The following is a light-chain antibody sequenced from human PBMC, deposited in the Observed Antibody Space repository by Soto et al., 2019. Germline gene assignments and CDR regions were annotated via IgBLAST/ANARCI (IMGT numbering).Light chain of an antibody. CDR3: SSYTASAPFYI. V-gene: IGLV2-14*03. Sequence: QSVLTQPASASGSPGQSITISCTGARTDVDGYDYVTWYQQHPGQAPKLMIYDVNNRPSGVSHRFSGSKSGDTASLTISGLQAEDDADYYCSSYTASAPFYIFGTGTKVTVL. J-gene: IGLJ1*01. CDR1: RTDVDGYDY. CDR2: DVN.